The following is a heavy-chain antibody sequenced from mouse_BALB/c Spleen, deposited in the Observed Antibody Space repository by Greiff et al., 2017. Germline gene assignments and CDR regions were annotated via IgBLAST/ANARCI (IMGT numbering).Heavy chain of an antibody. CDR3: ARDLLRFTFDY. Sequence: DVKLVESGGGLVKPGGSLKLSCAASGFTFSSYAMSWVRQSPEKRLEWVAEISSGGSYTYYPDTVTGRFTISRDNAKNTLYLEMSSLRSEDTAMYYCARDLLRFTFDYWGQGTTLTVSS. J-gene: IGHJ2*01. V-gene: IGHV5-9-4*01. CDR1: GFTFSSYA. CDR2: ISSGGSYT. D-gene: IGHD2-2*01.